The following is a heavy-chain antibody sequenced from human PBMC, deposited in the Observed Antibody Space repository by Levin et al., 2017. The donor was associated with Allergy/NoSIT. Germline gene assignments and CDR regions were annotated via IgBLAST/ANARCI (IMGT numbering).Heavy chain of an antibody. J-gene: IGHJ4*02. V-gene: IGHV5-51*01. D-gene: IGHD5-18*01. CDR2: IYPGDSDT. Sequence: PGGSLRLSCKGSGSSFTSYWIGWVRQMPGKGLEWMGIIYPGDSDTRYSPSFQGQVTISADKSISTAYLQWSSLKASDTAMYYCATARRYSYGHPFDYWGQGTLVTVSS. CDR1: GSSFTSYW. CDR3: ATARRYSYGHPFDY.